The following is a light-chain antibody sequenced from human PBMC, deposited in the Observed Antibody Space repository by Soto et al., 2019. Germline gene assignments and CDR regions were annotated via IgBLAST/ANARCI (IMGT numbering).Light chain of an antibody. Sequence: QSALTQPPSASGSPGQSVTISCTGTSSDVGGYNYVSWYQQHPGKAPKLIIYEVYKRPSGVPGRFSGSKSGNTASLTVSGLQLEDEADYYCNSYAGSGKYVIFGGGTKLTVL. CDR2: EVY. CDR3: NSYAGSGKYVI. J-gene: IGLJ2*01. V-gene: IGLV2-8*01. CDR1: SSDVGGYNY.